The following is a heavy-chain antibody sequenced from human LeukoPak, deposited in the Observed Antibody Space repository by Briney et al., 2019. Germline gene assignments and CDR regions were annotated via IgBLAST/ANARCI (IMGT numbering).Heavy chain of an antibody. D-gene: IGHD3-10*01. CDR1: GFTFTSSA. Sequence: SVTVSCKASGFTFTSSAMQWVRQARGQRLEWIGWIVVGSGNTNYAQKFQEGVTITRDMSTSTAYMELSSLRSEDTAVYYCAAVMVRGANWFDPWGQGTLVTVSS. V-gene: IGHV1-58*02. CDR3: AAVMVRGANWFDP. CDR2: IVVGSGNT. J-gene: IGHJ5*02.